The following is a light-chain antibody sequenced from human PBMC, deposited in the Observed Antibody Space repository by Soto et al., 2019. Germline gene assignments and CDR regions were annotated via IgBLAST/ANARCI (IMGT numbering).Light chain of an antibody. CDR1: SADVGAYNS. J-gene: IGLJ1*01. CDR3: KSYTSRRTYV. V-gene: IGLV2-14*03. CDR2: DVS. Sequence: QSALTQRASVSGSPGQSITISCTGTSADVGAYNSVSWYQHHPGKAPKLIIYDVSSRSSGVSSRFSGSKSDNTASLTISGLQADDEADYYCKSYTSRRTYVFGTGTKLTVL.